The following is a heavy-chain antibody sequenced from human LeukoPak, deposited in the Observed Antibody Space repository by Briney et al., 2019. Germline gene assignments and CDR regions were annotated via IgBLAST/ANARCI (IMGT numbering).Heavy chain of an antibody. V-gene: IGHV3-64D*09. D-gene: IGHD7-27*01. CDR2: IDNNGLKT. J-gene: IGHJ4*02. CDR1: GFSFNSYA. Sequence: PGRSLRLSCSASGFSFNSYAVHWVRQAPGKGLEYVSSIDNNGLKTYYADSVKGRLTISRDNSKNTLYLQMSSLRTEDTAVYYCVKQDWGSQPAGYYFDDWGQGTLVTVSS. CDR3: VKQDWGSQPAGYYFDD.